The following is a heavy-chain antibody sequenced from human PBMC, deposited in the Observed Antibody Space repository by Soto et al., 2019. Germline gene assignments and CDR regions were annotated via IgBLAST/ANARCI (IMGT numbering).Heavy chain of an antibody. CDR3: AREADYSSLDY. Sequence: QVQLQESGPGLVKPSETLSLTCTVSGDSVSSGSYYWTWIRQPPGKGLEWIGYSYYSGSTNYNPSLKSXXSXSXXPPKNQFSLKLSSVTAADTAVYYCAREADYSSLDYWGPGTLVTVSS. D-gene: IGHD6-13*01. V-gene: IGHV4-61*01. J-gene: IGHJ4*02. CDR1: GDSVSSGSYY. CDR2: SYYSGST.